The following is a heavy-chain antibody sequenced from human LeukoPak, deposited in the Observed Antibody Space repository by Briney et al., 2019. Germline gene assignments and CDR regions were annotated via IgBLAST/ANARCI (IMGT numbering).Heavy chain of an antibody. D-gene: IGHD5-24*01. CDR2: IYGGGNI. CDR3: ARGAGYNYPYYFDY. Sequence: QTGGSLRLSCAASGFTFNTYTMNWVRQAPGKGLEWVSVIYGGGNIYYADSVKGRFTISRDNSKNTLYLQMNSLRAEDTAVYYCARGAGYNYPYYFDYWGQGTLVTVSS. CDR1: GFTFNTYT. J-gene: IGHJ4*02. V-gene: IGHV3-53*01.